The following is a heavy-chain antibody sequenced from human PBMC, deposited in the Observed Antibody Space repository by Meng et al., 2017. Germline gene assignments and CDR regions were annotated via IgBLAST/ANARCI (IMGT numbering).Heavy chain of an antibody. CDR1: GFTFSSYW. V-gene: IGHV3-74*01. J-gene: IGHJ4*02. Sequence: VRLVGSGGGLVRPGGSLRLCCAASGFTFSSYWMHWVRQAPGKGLVGVSRINRDGSSTSYADSVKGRFTISRDNAKNTLYLQMNSLRAEDTAVYYCARDHGPIDYWGQGTLVTVSS. CDR2: INRDGSST. CDR3: ARDHGPIDY.